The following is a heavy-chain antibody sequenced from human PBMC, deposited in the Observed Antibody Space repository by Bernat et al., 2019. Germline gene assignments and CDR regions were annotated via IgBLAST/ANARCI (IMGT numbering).Heavy chain of an antibody. D-gene: IGHD3-22*01. Sequence: QVQLVQSGAEVKKPGASVKVSCKASGYTFTGYYMHWVRQAPGQGLEWTGWINPNSGGTNYAQKFQGWVTMTRDTSISTAYMELSRLRSDDTAVYYCARDSPSYYYDSSGYSAFDIWGQGTMVTVSS. CDR3: ARDSPSYYYDSSGYSAFDI. CDR1: GYTFTGYY. CDR2: INPNSGGT. V-gene: IGHV1-2*04. J-gene: IGHJ3*02.